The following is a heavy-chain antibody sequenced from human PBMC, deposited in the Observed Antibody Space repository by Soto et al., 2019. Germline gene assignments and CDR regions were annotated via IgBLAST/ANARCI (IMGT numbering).Heavy chain of an antibody. Sequence: EVQLLESGGGLVQPGGSLRLSCAASGFTYESYAMSWVRQAPGKGLEWVSGINSGSTVAHYADSVKGRFAISRDNSKNTLSLEMKSLRADDTGLYYCAISTGGFGGLFVVPSDYWGQGTLVTVSS. CDR1: GFTYESYA. CDR3: AISTGGFGGLFVVPSDY. D-gene: IGHD3-16*02. J-gene: IGHJ4*02. V-gene: IGHV3-23*01. CDR2: INSGSTVA.